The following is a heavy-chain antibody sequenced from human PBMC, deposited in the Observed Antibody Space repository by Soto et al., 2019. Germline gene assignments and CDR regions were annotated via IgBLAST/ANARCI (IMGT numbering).Heavy chain of an antibody. V-gene: IGHV3-66*01. CDR3: ARGGSGSDWEYYGMDV. CDR2: IYSGGTT. CDR1: ALTASKNY. D-gene: IGHD3-10*01. J-gene: IGHJ6*02. Sequence: EVQLVESGGGLVQPGGSLRLSCAGSALTASKNYMSWVRQPPGKGLEWVSVIYSGGTTYYADSVKDRFSISRDNSKSRLYLQMDNLGAGDTAVYYCARGGSGSDWEYYGMDVWGQGTTVTVSS.